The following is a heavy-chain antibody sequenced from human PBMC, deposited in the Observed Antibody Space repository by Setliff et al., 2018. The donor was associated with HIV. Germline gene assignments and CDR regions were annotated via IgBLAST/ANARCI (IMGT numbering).Heavy chain of an antibody. D-gene: IGHD2-8*01. CDR1: GDSISSSNW. Sequence: SETLSLTCAVSGDSISSSNWWNWVRQPPGKGLEWIGEIYHSGSTNYNPSLKSRVTISLDTSKKQFSLKLKSVTAADTAVYYCARVPSCADTWCYMYYYYYYGMDVWGQGTTVTVSS. CDR2: IYHSGST. V-gene: IGHV4-4*02. CDR3: ARVPSCADTWCYMYYYYYYGMDV. J-gene: IGHJ6*02.